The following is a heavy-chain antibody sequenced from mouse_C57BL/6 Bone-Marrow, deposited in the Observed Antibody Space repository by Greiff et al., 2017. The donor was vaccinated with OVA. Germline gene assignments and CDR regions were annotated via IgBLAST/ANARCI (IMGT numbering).Heavy chain of an antibody. CDR1: GFTFTSYG. V-gene: IGHV5-6*02. Sequence: EVKLVESGGDLVKPGASLKLSCAASGFTFTSYGMSWVRQTPDKRLEWVATISPGGSYTYYTDSVKGRFTISRDNSKNTLYLQVSSLKSEDTAMYYCDRREYFDYWGQGTTLTVSS. CDR3: DRREYFDY. J-gene: IGHJ2*01. CDR2: ISPGGSYT.